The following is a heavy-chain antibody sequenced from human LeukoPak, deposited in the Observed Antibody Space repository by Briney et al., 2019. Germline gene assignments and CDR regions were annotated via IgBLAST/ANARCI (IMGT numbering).Heavy chain of an antibody. D-gene: IGHD3-22*01. CDR3: ARGDEQRAYDSSGYYLQFDY. CDR1: GGSISSSSYY. Sequence: SETLSLTCTVSGGSISSSSYYWGWIRQPPGKGLEWIGSIYYSGSTYYNPSLKSRVTISVDTSKNQFSLKLSSVTAADTAVYYCARGDEQRAYDSSGYYLQFDYWGQGTLVTVSS. V-gene: IGHV4-39*01. J-gene: IGHJ4*02. CDR2: IYYSGST.